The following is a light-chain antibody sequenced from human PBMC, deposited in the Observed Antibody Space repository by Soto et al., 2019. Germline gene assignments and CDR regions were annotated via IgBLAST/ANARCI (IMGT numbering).Light chain of an antibody. CDR1: QSVSSN. CDR2: GAS. CDR3: QQSKNGPRT. Sequence: EIVMTQSPATLSVSPGERATLSCRASQSVSSNLAWYQQRPGQAPRLLIYGASTRATGIPARFSGSGSGTEFTLTISSLQSEELAVYYCQQSKNGPRTFGQGTRWIS. J-gene: IGKJ1*01. V-gene: IGKV3D-15*01.